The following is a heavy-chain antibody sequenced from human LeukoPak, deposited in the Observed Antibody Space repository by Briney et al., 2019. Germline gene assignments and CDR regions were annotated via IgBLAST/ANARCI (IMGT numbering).Heavy chain of an antibody. J-gene: IGHJ6*03. CDR2: IYYSGST. D-gene: IGHD2-15*01. CDR3: ARVMGRIRTHTLFYYMDV. V-gene: IGHV4-39*07. Sequence: SSETLSLTCTVSGGSISSSSYYWGWIRQPPGKGLEWIGSIYYSGSTYYNPSLKSRVTISVDTSKNQFSLKLSSVTAADTAVYYCARVMGRIRTHTLFYYMDVWGKGTTVTVSS. CDR1: GGSISSSSYY.